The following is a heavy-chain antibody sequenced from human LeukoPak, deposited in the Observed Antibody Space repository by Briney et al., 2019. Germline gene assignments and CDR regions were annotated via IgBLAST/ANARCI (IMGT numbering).Heavy chain of an antibody. J-gene: IGHJ4*02. Sequence: PGGSLRLSCEASGFTFSSFAVSWVRQAPARGPEWVANIKLDGSEKYYVDSVKGRFTISRDNAMNSLYLQMNILRAEDTAVYYCAGARGAHLFDYWGQGTLVTV. D-gene: IGHD3-10*01. CDR1: GFTFSSFA. V-gene: IGHV3-7*01. CDR3: AGARGAHLFDY. CDR2: IKLDGSEK.